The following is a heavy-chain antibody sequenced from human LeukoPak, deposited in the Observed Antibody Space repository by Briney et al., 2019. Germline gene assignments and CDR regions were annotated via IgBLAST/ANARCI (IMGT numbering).Heavy chain of an antibody. CDR2: ISVSSENI. CDR1: GFTFSSNS. D-gene: IGHD6-19*01. V-gene: IGHV3-21*01. J-gene: IGHJ4*02. Sequence: PGGSLRLSCAASGFTFSSNSMNWVRQAPGKGLEWVSSISVSSENIFYADSVKGRFTISRDNAKSSLYLQMNSLGLEDTAVYYCVAGGWYFPPISYSDWGQGTLVTVSS. CDR3: VAGGWYFPPISYSD.